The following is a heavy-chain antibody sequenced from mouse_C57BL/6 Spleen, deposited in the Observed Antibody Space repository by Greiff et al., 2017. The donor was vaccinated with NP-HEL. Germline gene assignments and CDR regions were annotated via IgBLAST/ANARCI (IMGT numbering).Heavy chain of an antibody. D-gene: IGHD2-4*01. CDR3: AREDYETGAMDY. J-gene: IGHJ4*01. CDR1: GYAFSSYW. CDR2: IYPGDGDT. Sequence: VKLQESGAELVKPGASVKISCKASGYAFSSYWMNWVKQRPGKGLEWIGQIYPGDGDTNYNGKFKGKATLTADKSSSTAYMQLSSLTSEDSAVYFCAREDYETGAMDYWGQGTSVTVSS. V-gene: IGHV1-80*01.